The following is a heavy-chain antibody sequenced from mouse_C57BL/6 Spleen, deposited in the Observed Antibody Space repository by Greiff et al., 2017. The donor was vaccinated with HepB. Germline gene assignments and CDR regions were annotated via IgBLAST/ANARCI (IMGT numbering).Heavy chain of an antibody. CDR2: ISYDGSN. J-gene: IGHJ2*01. V-gene: IGHV3-6*01. CDR3: ATNWDVYFDY. CDR1: GYSITSCYN. Sequence: EVKVEESGPGLVKPSQSLSLTCSVSGYSITSCYNWNWIRQFPGNKLEWMGYISYDGSNNYNPSLKNRISITRDTSKNQFFLKLNSVTTEDTATYYCATNWDVYFDYWGQGTTLTVSS. D-gene: IGHD4-1*01.